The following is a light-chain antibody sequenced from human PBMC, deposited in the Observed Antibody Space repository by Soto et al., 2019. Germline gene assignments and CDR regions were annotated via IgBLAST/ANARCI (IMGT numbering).Light chain of an antibody. CDR3: CSYTVSSTYV. Sequence: QSALTQPASVSGSPGQSIPISCTGTSRDVDTYNYVSWYQQHPGKAPKLMVSDVSRRPSGVSNRFSGSKSGNTASLTISGLQAEDEADYYCCSYTVSSTYVFGTGTKVTVL. CDR1: SRDVDTYNY. V-gene: IGLV2-14*03. J-gene: IGLJ1*01. CDR2: DVS.